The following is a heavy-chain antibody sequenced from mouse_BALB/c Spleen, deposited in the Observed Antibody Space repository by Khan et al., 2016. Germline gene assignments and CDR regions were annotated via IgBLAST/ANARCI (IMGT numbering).Heavy chain of an antibody. CDR3: ASDPYGYNVAWFAY. J-gene: IGHJ3*01. CDR1: GYSITSDYA. CDR2: ISYRGST. Sequence: EVQLQESGPGLVKPSQSLSLTCTVTGYSITSDYAWNWIRQFPGNKLEWMGYISYRGSTNYNPPLKSRTSITRDTSKNQFFLQLNSVTTEDTATYFCASDPYGYNVAWFAYWGQGTLVSVSA. V-gene: IGHV3-2*02. D-gene: IGHD2-2*01.